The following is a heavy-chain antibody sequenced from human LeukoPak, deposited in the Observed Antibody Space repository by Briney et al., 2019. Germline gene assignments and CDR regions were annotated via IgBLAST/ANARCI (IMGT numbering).Heavy chain of an antibody. Sequence: GGSLRLSCAASGFPFSTYAMNWVRLAPGKGLEWVSSIRGTGGDTYYADSVKGRFIISRDNSKNTLYLQMNSLRAEDTAVYYCAKYYGDDPDYYYYMDVWGKGTTVTISS. CDR3: AKYYGDDPDYYYYMDV. V-gene: IGHV3-23*01. CDR1: GFPFSTYA. J-gene: IGHJ6*03. CDR2: IRGTGGDT. D-gene: IGHD4-17*01.